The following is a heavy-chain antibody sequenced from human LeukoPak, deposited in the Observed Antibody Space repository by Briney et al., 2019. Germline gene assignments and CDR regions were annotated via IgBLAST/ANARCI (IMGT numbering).Heavy chain of an antibody. J-gene: IGHJ4*02. Sequence: APETLSLTCTVSGDSISYYYLSWIRQPPGKGLEWIGYIFHSGSTNYNPSLKSRVTISVGTSKNQFSLKLTSVTAADTAVYYCASYCTGGSCSSYYFDFWGQGALVTVSS. CDR3: ASYCTGGSCSSYYFDF. V-gene: IGHV4-59*01. CDR1: GDSISYYY. D-gene: IGHD2-15*01. CDR2: IFHSGST.